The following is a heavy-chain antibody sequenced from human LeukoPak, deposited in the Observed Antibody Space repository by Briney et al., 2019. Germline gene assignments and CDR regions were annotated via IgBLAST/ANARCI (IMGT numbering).Heavy chain of an antibody. D-gene: IGHD5-12*01. Sequence: PGGSLRLSCAASGFTFSSFGMHWVRQAPGKGLEWVTSIWSDGSNGKYADSVKGRFTISRDNSKNTLYLQMNSLRAEDTAVYYCAKDLDIVATITGNWGQGTLVTVSS. CDR3: AKDLDIVATITGN. CDR1: GFTFSSFG. V-gene: IGHV3-30*02. J-gene: IGHJ4*02. CDR2: IWSDGSNG.